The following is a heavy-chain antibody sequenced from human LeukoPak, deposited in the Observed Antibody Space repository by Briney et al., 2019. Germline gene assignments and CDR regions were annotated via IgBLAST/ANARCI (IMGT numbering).Heavy chain of an antibody. D-gene: IGHD5-24*01. CDR3: VADHPNYDY. J-gene: IGHJ4*02. CDR1: GFTFTSSA. CDR2: IVVGSGNT. V-gene: IGHV1-58*01. Sequence: SVKVSCKASGFTFTSSAVQWVRQARGQRLEWIGWIVVGSGNTNYAQKFQERVTITRDMSTNTDYMELSSLRSEDTAVYYCVADHPNYDYWGQGTLITVSP.